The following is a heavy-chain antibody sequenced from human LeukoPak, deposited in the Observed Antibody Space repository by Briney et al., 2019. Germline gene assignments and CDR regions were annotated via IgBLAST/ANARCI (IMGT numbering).Heavy chain of an antibody. CDR2: IRHDGSDK. V-gene: IGHV3-7*03. CDR1: GFTSSNYW. D-gene: IGHD6-13*01. Sequence: GGSLRLSCAASGFTSSNYWMSWVRQAPGKGLEWVANIRHDGSDKKYVDSVKGRFTISRDNAEDSLFLQMNSLRAEDTAVYYCARRITIAAAGWGYGMDVWGQGTTVTVSS. J-gene: IGHJ6*02. CDR3: ARRITIAAAGWGYGMDV.